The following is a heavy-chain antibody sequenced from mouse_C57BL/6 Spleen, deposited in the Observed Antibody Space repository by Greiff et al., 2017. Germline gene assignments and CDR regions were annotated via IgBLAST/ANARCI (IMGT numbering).Heavy chain of an antibody. CDR3: ARCGSSYPYWYFDV. Sequence: QVQLQQSGAELVRPGTSVKVSCKASGYAFTNYLIEWVKQRPGQGLEWIGVINPGSGGTNYNEKFKGKATLTADKSSSTAYMQLSSLTSEDSAVYFGARCGSSYPYWYFDVWGTGTTVTVSS. CDR1: GYAFTNYL. CDR2: INPGSGGT. V-gene: IGHV1-54*01. D-gene: IGHD1-1*01. J-gene: IGHJ1*03.